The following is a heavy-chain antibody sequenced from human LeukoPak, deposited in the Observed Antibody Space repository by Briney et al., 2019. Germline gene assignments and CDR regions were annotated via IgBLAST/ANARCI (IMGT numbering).Heavy chain of an antibody. D-gene: IGHD1-7*01. Sequence: PGGSLRLSCAASGFTFSSYGVHWVRQAPGKGLEWVAVIWYDGDNKYYADSVKGRFTISRDNFKNTLYLQMNSLRAEDTAVYYCARDGDSWNYGTGYYFDYWGQGTLVTVSS. CDR3: ARDGDSWNYGTGYYFDY. CDR2: IWYDGDNK. J-gene: IGHJ4*02. V-gene: IGHV3-33*01. CDR1: GFTFSSYG.